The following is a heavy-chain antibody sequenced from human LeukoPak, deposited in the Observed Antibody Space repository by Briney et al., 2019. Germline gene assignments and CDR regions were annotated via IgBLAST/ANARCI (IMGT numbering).Heavy chain of an antibody. CDR2: MYTSGST. V-gene: IGHV4-61*02. D-gene: IGHD3-16*02. CDR3: ARSGLSEGFDY. J-gene: IGHJ4*02. CDR1: GGSISGSYY. Sequence: SETLSLTCTVSGGSISGSYYWSWIRQPAGKALEWIGRMYTSGSTNYNPSLRSRVTISLDTSKNQFSLKLSSVTAADTAVYYCARSGLSEGFDYWGQGTLVTVSS.